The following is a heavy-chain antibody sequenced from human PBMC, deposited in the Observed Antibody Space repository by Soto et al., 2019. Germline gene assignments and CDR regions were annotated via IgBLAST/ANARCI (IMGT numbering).Heavy chain of an antibody. CDR2: FGGRDFNT. CDR1: GFTFRSYA. CDR3: AKGPDPGAFDI. J-gene: IGHJ3*02. D-gene: IGHD3-10*01. Sequence: EVQLLESGGGLVQPGGSLRLSCAASGFTFRSYAMSCVRQAPGRGLEWVSTFGGRDFNTYYADSVKGRFTVSRDNDNSALFLQMNGLRAEDTAVYYCAKGPDPGAFDIWGQGTLVTVSS. V-gene: IGHV3-23*01.